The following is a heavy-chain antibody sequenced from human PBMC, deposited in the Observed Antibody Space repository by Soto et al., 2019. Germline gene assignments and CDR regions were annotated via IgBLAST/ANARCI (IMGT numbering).Heavy chain of an antibody. D-gene: IGHD4-17*01. Sequence: GASVKVSCKASGYTFTGYYMHWVRPAPGQGLEWMGIINPSGGSTSYAQKFQGRVTMTRDTSTSTVYMELSSLRSEDTAVYYCARGRGGDYPVNVFDHWGQGTLVTVSS. J-gene: IGHJ4*02. CDR2: INPSGGST. V-gene: IGHV1-46*03. CDR1: GYTFTGYY. CDR3: ARGRGGDYPVNVFDH.